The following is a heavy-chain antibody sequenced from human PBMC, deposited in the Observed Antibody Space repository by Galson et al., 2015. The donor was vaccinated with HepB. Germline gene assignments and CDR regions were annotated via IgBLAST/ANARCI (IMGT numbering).Heavy chain of an antibody. CDR2: ISNTASTI. CDR3: ARVPRFLKWLNGDWFDS. J-gene: IGHJ5*01. V-gene: IGHV3-48*03. CDR1: GFTFSSYS. Sequence: SLRLSCAASGFTFSSYSMSWVRQAPGKGLEWVSYISNTASTIYYADSVKGRFTMSRDNANSSVDLQMNNLRAEDTAVYYCARVPRFLKWLNGDWFDSWGQGTLVTVSS. D-gene: IGHD3-3*01.